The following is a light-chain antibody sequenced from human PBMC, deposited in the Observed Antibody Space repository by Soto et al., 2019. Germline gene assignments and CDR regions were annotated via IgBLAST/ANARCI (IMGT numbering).Light chain of an antibody. CDR2: AAS. CDR1: QDISSW. Sequence: DIHMTQSPSSVSASVGDSVIITCRASQDISSWVAWYQQKPGKDPKLLISAASSLESGVPRRFSGSGTGTDFTLIISILQPEDVANYFCQQSDRFPFTFGGGTKVEIK. J-gene: IGKJ4*01. CDR3: QQSDRFPFT. V-gene: IGKV1-12*01.